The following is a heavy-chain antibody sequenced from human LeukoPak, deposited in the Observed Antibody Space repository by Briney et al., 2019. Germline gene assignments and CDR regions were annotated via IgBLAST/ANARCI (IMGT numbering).Heavy chain of an antibody. CDR2: ISGDGGST. CDR1: GFTFDVYA. V-gene: IGHV3-43*02. Sequence: GGSLRLFCATSGFTFDVYAIHWVRQAPGKVLDWVSVISGDGGSTYYAESVEGRFTISRDSSKNSLYLQMNSLRIEDTALYYCAKESYNSLGDYCFDLWGQGTLVTVSS. J-gene: IGHJ4*02. CDR3: AKESYNSLGDYCFDL. D-gene: IGHD1-14*01.